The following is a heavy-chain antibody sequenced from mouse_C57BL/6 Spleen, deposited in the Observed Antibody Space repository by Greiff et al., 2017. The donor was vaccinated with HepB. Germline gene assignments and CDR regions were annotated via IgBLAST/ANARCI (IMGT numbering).Heavy chain of an antibody. D-gene: IGHD1-1*01. CDR2: IWGGGST. V-gene: IGHV2-9*01. Sequence: VKLVESGPGLVAPSQSLSITCTASGFSLTSYGVDWVRQPPGKGLEWLGVIWGGGSTNYNSAILSRLSISKDNAKSHVFLKMNSLQTDDTARYYGAKRGGSSYWYFDVWGTGTTVTVSS. CDR3: AKRGGSSYWYFDV. J-gene: IGHJ1*03. CDR1: GFSLTSYG.